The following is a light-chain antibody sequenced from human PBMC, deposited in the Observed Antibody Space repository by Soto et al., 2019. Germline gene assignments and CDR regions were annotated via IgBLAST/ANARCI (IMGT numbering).Light chain of an antibody. CDR3: QQYNNWPPYT. Sequence: EIVMTQSPATLSVSPGERATLSCRASQSVSLNLAWYQQKPGQAPRLIIYGASTRATGVPARFSGSGSGTDFTLTINSLQPEDFAVYHCQQYNNWPPYTFGQGTKVDIK. V-gene: IGKV3-15*01. CDR1: QSVSLN. CDR2: GAS. J-gene: IGKJ2*01.